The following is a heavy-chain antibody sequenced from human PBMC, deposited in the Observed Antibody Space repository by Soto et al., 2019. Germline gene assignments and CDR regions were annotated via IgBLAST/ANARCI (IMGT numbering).Heavy chain of an antibody. Sequence: PSETLSLTCTVSGGSISSANYYWSWIRQPPGKGLEWIGYIYYSGSTTYNPSLKSRVTMSVDTSKNQFSLKLSSVTAADTAVYYCARVLWITTIIVHDYWGQGTLVTVSS. CDR2: IYYSGST. V-gene: IGHV4-61*01. J-gene: IGHJ4*02. CDR3: ARVLWITTIIVHDY. CDR1: GGSISSANYY. D-gene: IGHD3-22*01.